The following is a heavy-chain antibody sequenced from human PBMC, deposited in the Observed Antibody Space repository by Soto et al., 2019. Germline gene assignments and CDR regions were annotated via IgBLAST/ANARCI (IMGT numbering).Heavy chain of an antibody. J-gene: IGHJ4*02. CDR1: GFTFSSYA. CDR2: ISGSGGST. D-gene: IGHD3-10*01. CDR3: AKDRLSSLVRGVITPLSD. V-gene: IGHV3-23*01. Sequence: EVQLLESGGGLVQPGGSLRLSCAASGFTFSSYAMSWVRQAPGKGLEWVSAISGSGGSTYYADSVKGRFTISRDNSKTTLYLQMNSLRAEDTAVYYCAKDRLSSLVRGVITPLSDWGQGTLVTVSS.